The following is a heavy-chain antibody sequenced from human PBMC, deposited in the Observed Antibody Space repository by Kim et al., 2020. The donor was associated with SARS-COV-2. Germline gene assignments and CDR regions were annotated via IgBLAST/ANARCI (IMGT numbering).Heavy chain of an antibody. V-gene: IGHV4-4*06. J-gene: IGHJ4*02. Sequence: SRVTMSVDTSKNQFSLKLSSVTAADTAVYYCARDPRRLRFLEWLTYYFDYWGQGTLVTVSS. CDR3: ARDPRRLRFLEWLTYYFDY. D-gene: IGHD3-3*01.